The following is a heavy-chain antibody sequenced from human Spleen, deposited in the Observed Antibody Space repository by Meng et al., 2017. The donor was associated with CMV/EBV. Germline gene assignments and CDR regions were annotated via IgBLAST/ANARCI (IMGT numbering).Heavy chain of an antibody. CDR1: GFTVSSSY. Sequence: GGSLRLSCAASGFTVSSSYMRWVRQAPGKGLEWVSAISGSGGSTYYADSVKGRFTISRDNSKNTVSLEMHSLRVEDTAIYYCAKTRNGYGGQDYWGQGTLVTVSS. D-gene: IGHD5-12*01. CDR2: ISGSGGST. J-gene: IGHJ4*02. CDR3: AKTRNGYGGQDY. V-gene: IGHV3-23*01.